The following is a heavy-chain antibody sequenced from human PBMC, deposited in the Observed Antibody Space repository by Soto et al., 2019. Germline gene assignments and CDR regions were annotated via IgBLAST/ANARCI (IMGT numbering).Heavy chain of an antibody. CDR3: AKVAASSWRAPFGN. CDR2: ISLDGSNA. CDR1: GFTFGSYG. V-gene: IGHV3-30*18. J-gene: IGHJ4*02. Sequence: QVQLVESGGGVVQPGRSLRLSCAASGFTFGSYGMHWVRQAPGKGLEWVAVISLDGSNAYYTDSVKGRFTIARDNSRDTLYLQMTRLRGCDTAVYYCAKVAASSWRAPFGNWGQGTLVTVSS. D-gene: IGHD6-13*01.